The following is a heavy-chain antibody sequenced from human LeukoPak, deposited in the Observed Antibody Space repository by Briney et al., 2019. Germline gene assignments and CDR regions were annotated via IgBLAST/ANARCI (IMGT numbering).Heavy chain of an antibody. CDR3: ATYLGYCTSSNCPYFYMDV. J-gene: IGHJ6*03. V-gene: IGHV3-33*01. CDR1: GFTFSTYG. D-gene: IGHD2-2*03. CDR2: VWYDESLK. Sequence: QPGRSLRLSCAASGFTFSTYGMHWVRHAPGKGLEWVAVVWYDESLKYYADSVKGRFTISRDNSKNTLFLQLNSLRAEDTAVYYCATYLGYCTSSNCPYFYMDVWGTGTTVIVSS.